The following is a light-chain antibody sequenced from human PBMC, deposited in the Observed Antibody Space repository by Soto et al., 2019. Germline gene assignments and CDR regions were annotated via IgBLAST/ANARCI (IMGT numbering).Light chain of an antibody. Sequence: QSALTQPVSVSGSPGQSITLSCTGTSGDVGGYNYVSWYQQHPGKAPKLMLYDVSNRPSGVSNRLSGSKSGNTASLTISGIQAEDEADYYCNSYTSSSTYVFGPGTKLTVL. J-gene: IGLJ1*01. CDR2: DVS. CDR3: NSYTSSSTYV. CDR1: SGDVGGYNY. V-gene: IGLV2-14*03.